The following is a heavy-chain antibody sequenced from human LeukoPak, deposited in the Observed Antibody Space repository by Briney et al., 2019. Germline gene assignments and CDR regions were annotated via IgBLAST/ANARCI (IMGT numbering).Heavy chain of an antibody. CDR2: VRGSGGST. CDR1: GFTFSGSA. J-gene: IGHJ4*02. Sequence: PGGSLKLSCAASGFTFSGSAMHWVRQASGKGLEWVSSVRGSGGSTYYSDSVRGRFTISRDISKNTVYLQMNSLRAEDTAMYYCAKDDKGDFYFDYWGQGTLVTVSS. V-gene: IGHV3-23*01. CDR3: AKDDKGDFYFDY. D-gene: IGHD3-16*01.